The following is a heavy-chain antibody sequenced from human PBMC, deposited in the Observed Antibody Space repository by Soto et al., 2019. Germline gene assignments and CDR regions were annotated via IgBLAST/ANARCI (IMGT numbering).Heavy chain of an antibody. Sequence: APVKVSCKASGYTFTSYGISWVRQAPGQGLEWMGWISAYNGNTNYAQKLQGRVTMTTDTSTSTAYMELRSLRSDDTAVYYCAVHDILTGYYSHDYWGQGTLVTVSS. D-gene: IGHD3-9*01. CDR1: GYTFTSYG. J-gene: IGHJ4*02. CDR3: AVHDILTGYYSHDY. CDR2: ISAYNGNT. V-gene: IGHV1-18*01.